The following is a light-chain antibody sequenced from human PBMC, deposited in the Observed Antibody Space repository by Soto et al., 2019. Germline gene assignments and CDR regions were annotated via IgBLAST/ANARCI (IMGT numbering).Light chain of an antibody. J-gene: IGKJ4*01. CDR1: QDISNY. CDR2: GAS. Sequence: DIQMTQSPSSLSASVGDRVTIICQAGQDISNYLNWYRHRQGEAPKFLIYGASRLQSGVPSRVTGSGSRTDFTLTITSLQPEDCGTYYCQQSYSSPQTFGGGTKVDIK. CDR3: QQSYSSPQT. V-gene: IGKV1-39*01.